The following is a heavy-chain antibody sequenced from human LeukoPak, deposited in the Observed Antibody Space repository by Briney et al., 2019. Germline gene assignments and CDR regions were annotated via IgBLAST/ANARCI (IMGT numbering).Heavy chain of an antibody. Sequence: SETLSLTCTVSGGSISSYYWSCIRQPPGKGLEWIGYIYYSGSTNYNPSLKSRVTISVDTSKNQFSLKLSSVTAADTAVYCCATSTVTTLYFDYWGQGTLVTVSS. CDR1: GGSISSYY. D-gene: IGHD4-17*01. J-gene: IGHJ4*02. CDR3: ATSTVTTLYFDY. V-gene: IGHV4-59*01. CDR2: IYYSGST.